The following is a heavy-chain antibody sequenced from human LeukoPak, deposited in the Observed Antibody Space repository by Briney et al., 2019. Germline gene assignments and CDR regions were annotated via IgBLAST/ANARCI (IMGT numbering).Heavy chain of an antibody. CDR2: IHYSGSA. Sequence: PSETLSLTCTVPNGPTNTYQWTSIRQPPGRGLEWIGNIHYSGSANYTPSLKSRVIISLDTSKNQFTLKLSPVTAADTALYYCARVGVDDSGNILKYFFDYWGQGTLVTVSS. CDR3: ARVGVDDSGNILKYFFDY. V-gene: IGHV4-59*01. D-gene: IGHD4-23*01. CDR1: NGPTNTYQ. J-gene: IGHJ4*02.